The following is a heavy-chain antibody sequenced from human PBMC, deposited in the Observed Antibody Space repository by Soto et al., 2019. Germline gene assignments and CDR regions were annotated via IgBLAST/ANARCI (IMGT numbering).Heavy chain of an antibody. CDR3: AYTADRGYFDY. CDR2: VHYSGST. J-gene: IGHJ4*02. CDR1: GGSISGHY. D-gene: IGHD5-18*01. Sequence: SETLSLTCTVSGGSISGHYWSWIRQPPGKGLEWIGYVHYSGSTKYNPALESRVAISVDTSKNQFSLKLGSVTAADTAVYYCAYTADRGYFDYWGQGTQVTVSS. V-gene: IGHV4-59*11.